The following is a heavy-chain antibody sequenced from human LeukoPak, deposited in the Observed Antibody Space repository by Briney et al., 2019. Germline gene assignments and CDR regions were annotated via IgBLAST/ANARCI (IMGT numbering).Heavy chain of an antibody. CDR1: GFTFSSYW. Sequence: GGSLRLSCAASGFTFSSYWMSWVRLAPGKGLEWVANIKGDGSEKWYADSVKGRFTISRDDAQNSVHLQMNSLRAEDTAVYHCARDEYRSRWLHPWGQGTLVTVTS. J-gene: IGHJ5*02. CDR2: IKGDGSEK. V-gene: IGHV3-7*01. D-gene: IGHD5-24*01. CDR3: ARDEYRSRWLHP.